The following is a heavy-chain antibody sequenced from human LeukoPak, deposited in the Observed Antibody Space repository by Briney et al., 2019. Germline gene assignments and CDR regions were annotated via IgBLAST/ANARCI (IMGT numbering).Heavy chain of an antibody. CDR2: ISGSGGST. D-gene: IGHD5-24*01. Sequence: GGSLRLSCAASGFTFTSYAMSWVREAPGKGLEWVSAISGSGGSTYYADSVKGRFTISRDNSKGTLFLPMNSLRAEDTAVYYCAKDPRVGSRVATPCHWGQGTLVTVSS. J-gene: IGHJ4*02. CDR3: AKDPRVGSRVATPCH. V-gene: IGHV3-23*01. CDR1: GFTFTSYA.